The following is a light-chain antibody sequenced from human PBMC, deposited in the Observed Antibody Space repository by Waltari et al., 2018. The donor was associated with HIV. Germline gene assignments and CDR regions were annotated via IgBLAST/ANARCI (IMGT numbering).Light chain of an antibody. Sequence: DIQMTQSPSTLSASVGDRVSITCRASQSISSSLAWYQQKPGKVPKLLIYKASTLQSGVPSRFGGSGSGAEFTLTISSLQPDDCATYYCQQYGRSRTFGQGTKVDIK. CDR3: QQYGRSRT. CDR1: QSISSS. CDR2: KAS. V-gene: IGKV1-5*03. J-gene: IGKJ1*01.